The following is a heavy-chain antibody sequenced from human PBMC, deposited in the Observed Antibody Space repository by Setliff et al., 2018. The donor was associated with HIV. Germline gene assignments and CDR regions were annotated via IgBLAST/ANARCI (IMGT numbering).Heavy chain of an antibody. V-gene: IGHV3-30*18. D-gene: IGHD3-22*01. Sequence: GGSLRLSCVVSGFSFSNYAMHWVHHIPEKGLQWVAVISYDGNNKYHADSVKGRFTISRDNSKNTLYLEMNNLRTEDTAVYYCAKDISGYSNWGQGTPVTVSS. CDR1: GFSFSNYA. CDR3: AKDISGYSN. J-gene: IGHJ4*02. CDR2: ISYDGNNK.